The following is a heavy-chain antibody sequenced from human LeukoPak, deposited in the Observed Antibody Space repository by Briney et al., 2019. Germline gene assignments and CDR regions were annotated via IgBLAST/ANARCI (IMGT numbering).Heavy chain of an antibody. CDR3: ARDRVVVAANHYYYYYGMDV. V-gene: IGHV3-30*04. Sequence: AGGSLRLSCAASGFTFSSYAMHWVRRAPGKGLEWVAVISYDGSNKYYADSVKGRFTISRDNSKNTLYLQMNSLRAEDTAVYYCARDRVVVAANHYYYYYGMDVWGKGTTVTVSS. J-gene: IGHJ6*04. CDR2: ISYDGSNK. CDR1: GFTFSSYA. D-gene: IGHD2-15*01.